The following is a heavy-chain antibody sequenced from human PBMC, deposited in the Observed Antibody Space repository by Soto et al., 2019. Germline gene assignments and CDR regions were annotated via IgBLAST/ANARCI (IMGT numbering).Heavy chain of an antibody. CDR1: GGSISSGGYY. Sequence: SETLSLTCTVSGGSISSGGYYWSWIRQQPGKGLEWSGYIYYSGSTYYNPSLKSRVTISVDTSKNQFSLKLSSVTAADTAVYYCARGAYGSGSYLDPWGQGTLVTVSS. D-gene: IGHD3-10*01. CDR2: IYYSGST. J-gene: IGHJ5*02. V-gene: IGHV4-31*03. CDR3: ARGAYGSGSYLDP.